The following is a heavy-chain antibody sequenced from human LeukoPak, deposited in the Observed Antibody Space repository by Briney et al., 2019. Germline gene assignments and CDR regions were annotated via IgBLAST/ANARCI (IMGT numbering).Heavy chain of an antibody. J-gene: IGHJ3*02. D-gene: IGHD6-19*01. Sequence: GGSLRLSCAASGFTFNIYAMHWVRQAPGKGLEWVAVISYDGSKTYYADSVKGRFTISRDNAKNSLYLQMNSLRVEDTAWYYCARDSSGWALHSFDIWGQGTLVTVSS. CDR3: ARDSSGWALHSFDI. V-gene: IGHV3-30-3*01. CDR2: ISYDGSKT. CDR1: GFTFNIYA.